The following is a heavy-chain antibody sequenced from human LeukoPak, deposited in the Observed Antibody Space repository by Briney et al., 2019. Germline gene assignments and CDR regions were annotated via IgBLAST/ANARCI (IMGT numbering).Heavy chain of an antibody. V-gene: IGHV1-2*02. D-gene: IGHD6-13*01. CDR3: AREDGSSWYRRFDY. CDR1: GYTFTGYY. Sequence: GASVKVSCKASGYTFTGYYMHWVRQAPGQGLEWMGWINPNSGGTNYAQKFQGRVTMTRDTSISTAYMELSRLRSDDTAVYYCAREDGSSWYRRFDYWGQGTLVTVSS. CDR2: INPNSGGT. J-gene: IGHJ4*02.